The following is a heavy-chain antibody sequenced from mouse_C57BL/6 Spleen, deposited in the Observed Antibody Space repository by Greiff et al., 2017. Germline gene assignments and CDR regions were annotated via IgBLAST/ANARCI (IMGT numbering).Heavy chain of an antibody. CDR1: GYTFTEYT. CDR2: FYPGSGSI. CDR3: ARHEDPPPDDGSSYHRTRFAY. D-gene: IGHD1-1*01. Sequence: VHLVESGAELVKPGASVKLSCKASGYTFTEYTIHWVKQRSGQGLEWIGWFYPGSGSIKYNEKFKDKATLTADKFSSTVYMELSRLTSEDSAVYVWARHEDPPPDDGSSYHRTRFAYWGQGTLVTVSA. J-gene: IGHJ3*01. V-gene: IGHV1-62-2*01.